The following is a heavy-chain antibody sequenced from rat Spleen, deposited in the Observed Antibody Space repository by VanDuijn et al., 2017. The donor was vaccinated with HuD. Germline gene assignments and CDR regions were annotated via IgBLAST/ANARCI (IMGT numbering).Heavy chain of an antibody. CDR1: GFTFSRYW. Sequence: EVQLVESGGGLVQPGRSLKLSCAASGFTFSRYWMYWVRQAPGKGLEWVSSISSEGANTYYPDSVKGRFTISRNNAENTVYLQMDSLRSEDTATYYCAVAGYGYWGQGVMVTVSS. V-gene: IGHV5-58*01. CDR2: ISSEGANT. D-gene: IGHD1-7*01. CDR3: AVAGYGY. J-gene: IGHJ2*01.